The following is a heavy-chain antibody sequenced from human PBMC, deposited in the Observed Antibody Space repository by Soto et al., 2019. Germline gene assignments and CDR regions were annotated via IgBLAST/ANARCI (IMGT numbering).Heavy chain of an antibody. CDR3: AKGRYAYYFDY. V-gene: IGHV3-30*18. D-gene: IGHD5-12*01. CDR1: GFTFSSYG. J-gene: IGHJ4*02. Sequence: PGGSLRLSCAASGFTFSSYGMHWVRQAPGKGLEWVAVISYDGSNKYYADSVKGRFTISRDNSKNTLYLQMNSLRAEDTAVYYCAKGRYAYYFDYWGQGTLVTVS. CDR2: ISYDGSNK.